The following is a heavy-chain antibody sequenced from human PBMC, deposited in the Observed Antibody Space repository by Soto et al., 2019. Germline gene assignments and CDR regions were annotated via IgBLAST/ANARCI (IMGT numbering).Heavy chain of an antibody. J-gene: IGHJ4*02. CDR3: ARAGEKSRGLMYYFDF. D-gene: IGHD3-10*01. V-gene: IGHV4-31*03. CDR1: GGSINSGGNY. Sequence: QVQLQESGPGLVKPSQTLSLTCTVSGGSINSGGNYWNWIRQHPGKGLEWIGYISYSGSTYYNPYRKSRVSISXXTXKXLVSLKLSSVTAADTAVYYCARAGEKSRGLMYYFDFWGQGTLVTVSS. CDR2: ISYSGST.